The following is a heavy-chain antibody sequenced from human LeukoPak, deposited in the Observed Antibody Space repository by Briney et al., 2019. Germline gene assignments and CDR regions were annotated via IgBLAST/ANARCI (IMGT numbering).Heavy chain of an antibody. Sequence: ASVPVSCKASGYTFTGYAVSWVRQAPGQGLEWIGWISAYNGVTNYAQKFQGRVTMTRDTSTTTGYMELRSLRSDDTAVYYCARDQLRYYGSGSYYSDMDVWGQRTTVTVSS. D-gene: IGHD3-10*01. CDR2: ISAYNGVT. CDR1: GYTFTGYA. V-gene: IGHV1-18*01. CDR3: ARDQLRYYGSGSYYSDMDV. J-gene: IGHJ6*02.